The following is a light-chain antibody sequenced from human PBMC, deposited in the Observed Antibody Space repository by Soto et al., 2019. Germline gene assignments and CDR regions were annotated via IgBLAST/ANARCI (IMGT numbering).Light chain of an antibody. CDR3: CSYVGARTYV. CDR1: VSDVGNFGP. CDR2: EGN. Sequence: QSALTQPAPVSGSPGQSITISCTGSVSDVGNFGPVSWYQQHPGQVPKLIIYEGNRRPSGVSSRFSGSKSGNTASLTISGLQAEDEADYYCCSYVGARTYVFGTGTKLTVL. V-gene: IGLV2-23*01. J-gene: IGLJ1*01.